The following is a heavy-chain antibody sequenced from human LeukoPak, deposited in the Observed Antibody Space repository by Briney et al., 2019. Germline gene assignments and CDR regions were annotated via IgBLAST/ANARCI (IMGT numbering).Heavy chain of an antibody. V-gene: IGHV4-59*01. J-gene: IGHJ3*02. CDR3: TRDRSALDT. CDR1: GASISSYF. Sequence: SETLSLTCTVSGASISSYFWTWIQQSPGKGLEWIGYISNIGSTNYNPSLKSRVTISGDTSKNQFSLKLSSVTAADTAVYYCTRDRSALDTWGQGTMVTVSS. CDR2: ISNIGST.